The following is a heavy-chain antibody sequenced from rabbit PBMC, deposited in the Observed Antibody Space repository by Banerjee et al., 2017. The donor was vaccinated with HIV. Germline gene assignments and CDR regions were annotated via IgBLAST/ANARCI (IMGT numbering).Heavy chain of an antibody. CDR3: TANFDL. CDR2: IYSGSSGTT. Sequence: QEQLEESGGGLVKPEGSLTLTCTAAGFDFSISYYMCWVRQAPGKGLEWIGCIYSGSSGTTYYASWAKGRFTISKTSSTTVTLQMTSLTAADTASYFCTANFDLWGQGTLVTVS. CDR1: GFDFSISYY. V-gene: IGHV1S45*01. J-gene: IGHJ4*01.